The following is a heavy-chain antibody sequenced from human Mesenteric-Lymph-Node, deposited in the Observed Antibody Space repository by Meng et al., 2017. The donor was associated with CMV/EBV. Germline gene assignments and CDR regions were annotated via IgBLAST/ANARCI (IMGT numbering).Heavy chain of an antibody. J-gene: IGHJ6*02. CDR3: ARGSTYYYGMDV. Sequence: GGSLRLSCAASGFIVSSNYMTWVRQAPGKGLEWVSVIYSGGSTYYADSVKGRFTISRDNSKNTLYLQMNSLRAEDTAVYYCARGSTYYYGMDVWGQGTTVTVSS. CDR2: IYSGGST. CDR1: GFIVSSNY. V-gene: IGHV3-53*01.